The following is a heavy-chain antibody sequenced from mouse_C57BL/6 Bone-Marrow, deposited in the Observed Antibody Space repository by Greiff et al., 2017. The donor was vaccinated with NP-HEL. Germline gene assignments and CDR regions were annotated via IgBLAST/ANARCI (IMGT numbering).Heavy chain of an antibody. D-gene: IGHD2-4*01. CDR3: ARFGPYDYDGY. V-gene: IGHV7-3*01. Sequence: VQLKQSGGCLVQPGGSLSLSCAASGFTFTDYYMSWVRQPPGKALEWLGFIRNKANGYTTEYSASVKGRFTISRDNSQSILYLQMNALRAEDSATYYCARFGPYDYDGYWGQGTTLTVSS. CDR1: GFTFTDYY. CDR2: IRNKANGYTT. J-gene: IGHJ2*01.